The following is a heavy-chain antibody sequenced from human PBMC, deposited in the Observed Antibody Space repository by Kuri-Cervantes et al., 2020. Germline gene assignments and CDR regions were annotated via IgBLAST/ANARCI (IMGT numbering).Heavy chain of an antibody. J-gene: IGHJ5*02. D-gene: IGHD2-2*01. Sequence: ASVKVSCKASGYTFTSYAMHWVRQAPGQRLEWMGWINAGNGNTKYSQKFQGRVTITRDTSASTAYMELSSLRSKDTAVYYCAKRVPAAMLSWFDPWGQGTLVTVSS. V-gene: IGHV1-3*01. CDR3: AKRVPAAMLSWFDP. CDR2: INAGNGNT. CDR1: GYTFTSYA.